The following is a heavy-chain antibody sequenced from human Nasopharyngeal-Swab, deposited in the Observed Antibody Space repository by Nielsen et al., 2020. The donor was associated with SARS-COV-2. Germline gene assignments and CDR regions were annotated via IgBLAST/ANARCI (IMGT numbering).Heavy chain of an antibody. J-gene: IGHJ4*02. CDR1: GFPFDDYG. V-gene: IGHV3-9*01. CDR3: AKGTGISVAAPLDS. D-gene: IGHD6-19*01. Sequence: SLKISCAASGFPFDDYGMHWVRQVPGKGLEWVSGINWNGGSIGSADSVKGRFTISRDNAKNALYLQMNSLRPDDTALYYCAKGTGISVAAPLDSWGQGTLVTVSS. CDR2: INWNGGSI.